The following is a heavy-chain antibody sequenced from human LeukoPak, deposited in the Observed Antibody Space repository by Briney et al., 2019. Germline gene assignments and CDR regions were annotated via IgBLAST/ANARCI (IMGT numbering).Heavy chain of an antibody. D-gene: IGHD6-13*01. J-gene: IGHJ3*02. V-gene: IGHV3-21*01. CDR1: GFTFSSYS. Sequence: PGGSLRLSCAASGFTFSSYSMNWVRQAPGKGLEWVSSISSSSSYIYYADSVKGRFTISRDNAKNSLYLQMNSLRAEDTAVYYCARGLNSSWYWVDAFDIWGQGTMVTVSS. CDR3: ARGLNSSWYWVDAFDI. CDR2: ISSSSSYI.